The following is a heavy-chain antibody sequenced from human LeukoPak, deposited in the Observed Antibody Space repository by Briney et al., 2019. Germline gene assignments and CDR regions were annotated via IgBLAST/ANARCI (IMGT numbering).Heavy chain of an antibody. Sequence: SVNVSCRASGGSFSSYAITWVRQAPGQGLEWMGRIIPIFGTTTYAQKFQGRVTITADMGSSTAYLELTRLTSEDTALYFCAKQGAVRQDYYMDVWGNGTTVTVSS. J-gene: IGHJ6*03. CDR3: AKQGAVRQDYYMDV. CDR2: IIPIFGTT. CDR1: GGSFSSYA. D-gene: IGHD3-16*01. V-gene: IGHV1-69*06.